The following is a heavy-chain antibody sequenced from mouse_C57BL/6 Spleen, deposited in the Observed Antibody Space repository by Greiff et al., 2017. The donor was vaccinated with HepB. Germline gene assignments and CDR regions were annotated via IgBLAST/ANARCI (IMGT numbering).Heavy chain of an antibody. CDR2: IDPSDSYT. V-gene: IGHV1-69*01. CDR3: ARYGFAY. CDR1: GYTFTSYW. J-gene: IGHJ3*01. Sequence: QVQLQQPGAELVMPGASVKLSCKASGYTFTSYWMHWVKQSPGQGLEWIGEIDPSDSYTNYNQKFKGKSTLTVDKSSSTAYMQLSSLTSEDSAVYYCARYGFAYWGQGTLVTVSA.